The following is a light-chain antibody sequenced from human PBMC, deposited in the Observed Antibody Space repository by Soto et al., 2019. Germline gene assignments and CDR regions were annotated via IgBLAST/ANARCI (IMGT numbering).Light chain of an antibody. V-gene: IGKV3-11*01. CDR3: QKYNSAPPT. CDR2: DAS. Sequence: EIVLTQSPATLSLSPGERATLSCRASQSVGSFLAWYQQKPGQAPRLLIYDASNRATGIPARFSGSGSGTDFTLTISSLQPEDVATYYCQKYNSAPPTFGQGTKVDIK. J-gene: IGKJ1*01. CDR1: QSVGSF.